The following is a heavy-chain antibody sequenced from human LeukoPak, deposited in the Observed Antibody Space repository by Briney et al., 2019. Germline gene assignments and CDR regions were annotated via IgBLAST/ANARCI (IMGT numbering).Heavy chain of an antibody. CDR2: IYYTGST. D-gene: IGHD3-10*01. J-gene: IGHJ5*02. CDR3: ARGGYYGSGNDFRFDP. Sequence: SETLSLTCTVSGGSISSYYWSWIRQPPGKGLEWIGYIYYTGSTNYNPSLTSQVTISVETSKKQFSLKLKSVTAADTAVYYCARGGYYGSGNDFRFDPWGQGTLVTVSS. V-gene: IGHV4-59*01. CDR1: GGSISSYY.